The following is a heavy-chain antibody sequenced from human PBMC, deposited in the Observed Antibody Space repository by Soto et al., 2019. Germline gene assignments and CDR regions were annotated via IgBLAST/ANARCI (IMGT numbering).Heavy chain of an antibody. V-gene: IGHV3-33*01. CDR3: AREYYDYVWGSYRFFDY. J-gene: IGHJ4*02. Sequence: PGGSLRLSCAASGFTFSSYGMHWVRQAPGKGLEWVAVIWYDGSNKYYADSVKGRFTISRDNSKNTLYLQMNSLRAEDTAVYYCAREYYDYVWGSYRFFDYWGQGTLVTVSS. CDR1: GFTFSSYG. D-gene: IGHD3-16*02. CDR2: IWYDGSNK.